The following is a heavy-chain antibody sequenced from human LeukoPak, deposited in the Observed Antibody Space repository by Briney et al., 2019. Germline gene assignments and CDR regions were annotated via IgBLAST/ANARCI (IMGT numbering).Heavy chain of an antibody. Sequence: GGSLRLSCAASGFTFSNAWMSWVRQAPGKGLEWVSSISSSSSYIYYADSVKGRFTISRDNAKNSLYLQMNSLRAEDTAVYYCAREAYSSSSTYYYYMDVWGKGTTVTVSS. CDR2: ISSSSSYI. D-gene: IGHD6-6*01. CDR1: GFTFSNAW. J-gene: IGHJ6*03. CDR3: AREAYSSSSTYYYYMDV. V-gene: IGHV3-21*01.